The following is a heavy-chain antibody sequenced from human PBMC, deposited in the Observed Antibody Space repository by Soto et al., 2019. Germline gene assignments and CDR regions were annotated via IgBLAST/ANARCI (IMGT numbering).Heavy chain of an antibody. V-gene: IGHV1-18*01. J-gene: IGHJ4*02. D-gene: IGHD3-3*01. CDR1: GYTFTSYG. Sequence: ASVKVSCKASGYTFTSYGISWVRQAPGQGLEWMGWISAYNGNTNYAQKLQGRVTMTTDTSTSTAYMELRSLRSDDTAVYYCARDGRTSGRRTLALDYWGQGTLVTVSS. CDR3: ARDGRTSGRRTLALDY. CDR2: ISAYNGNT.